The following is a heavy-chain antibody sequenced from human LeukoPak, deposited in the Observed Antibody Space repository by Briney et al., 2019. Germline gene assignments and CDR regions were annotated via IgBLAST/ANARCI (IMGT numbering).Heavy chain of an antibody. CDR2: IYYSGST. V-gene: IGHV4-59*01. Sequence: SETLSLTCTVSGGSISSYYWSWIRQPPGKGLEWIGYIYYSGSTNYNPSLKSRVTISVDTSKNQFSLKLSSVTAADTAVYYCARGGGYMRYYYYMDVWGKGTTVTISS. J-gene: IGHJ6*03. D-gene: IGHD3-10*01. CDR1: GGSISSYY. CDR3: ARGGGYMRYYYYMDV.